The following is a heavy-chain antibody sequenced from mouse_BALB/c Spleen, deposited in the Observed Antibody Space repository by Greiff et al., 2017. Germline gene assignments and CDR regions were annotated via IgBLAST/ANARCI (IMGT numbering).Heavy chain of an antibody. V-gene: IGHV1-69*02. J-gene: IGHJ2*01. CDR1: GYTFTSYW. CDR3: TRSFITTNLDY. D-gene: IGHD1-1*01. Sequence: QVQLQQPGAELVRPGASVKLSCKASGYTFTSYWINWVKQRPGQGLEWIGNIYPSDSYTNYNQKFKDKATLTVDKSSSTAYMQLSSPTSEDSAVYYCTRSFITTNLDYWGQGTTLTVSS. CDR2: IYPSDSYT.